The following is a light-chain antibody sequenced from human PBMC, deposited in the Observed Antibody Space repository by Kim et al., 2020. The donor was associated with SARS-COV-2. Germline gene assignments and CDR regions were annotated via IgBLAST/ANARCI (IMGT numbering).Light chain of an antibody. CDR2: AAS. Sequence: ASVGGRVTITCRASQNINGRLAWYQQKPGKAPKVLIYAASSLESGVPSRFSGSGSGPEFTLTINSLQPDDFATYYCQQYNNYPLTFGGGTKVDIK. J-gene: IGKJ4*01. CDR1: QNINGR. V-gene: IGKV1-5*01. CDR3: QQYNNYPLT.